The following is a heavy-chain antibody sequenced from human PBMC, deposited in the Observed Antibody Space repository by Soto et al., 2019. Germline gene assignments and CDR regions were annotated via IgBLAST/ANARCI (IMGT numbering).Heavy chain of an antibody. J-gene: IGHJ5*02. CDR2: ISAYTGNT. CDR1: GYTFSTFG. D-gene: IGHD2-15*01. CDR3: ARDSLRDCSGGSCYSWWFDP. V-gene: IGHV1-18*01. Sequence: ASVKVSCKTSGYTFSTFGISWVRQAPGQGLEWMGWISAYTGNTNYAQKLQGRVTMTTDTSTSTAYMELRSLRSDDTAVYYCARDSLRDCSGGSCYSWWFDPWGQGTLVTVSS.